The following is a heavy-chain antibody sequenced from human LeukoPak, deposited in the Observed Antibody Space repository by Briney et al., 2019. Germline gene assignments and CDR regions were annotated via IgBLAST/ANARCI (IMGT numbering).Heavy chain of an antibody. J-gene: IGHJ6*02. Sequence: SVKVSCKASGGTFSSYTISWVRQARGQGLEWMGRIIPILGIANYAQKFQGRVTITADKSTSTAYMELSSLRSEDTAVYYCARDGITVTTPYYYGMDVWGQGTTVTVSS. V-gene: IGHV1-69*04. D-gene: IGHD4-11*01. CDR2: IIPILGIA. CDR1: GGTFSSYT. CDR3: ARDGITVTTPYYYGMDV.